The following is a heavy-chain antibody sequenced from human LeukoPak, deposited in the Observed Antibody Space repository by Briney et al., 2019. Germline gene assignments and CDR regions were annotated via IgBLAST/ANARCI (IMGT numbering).Heavy chain of an antibody. Sequence: PGGSLRLSCAASGFTFSTSTMHWVRQAPGKGLEWVAVISYDGSNKFYADSVKGRFAISRDNSKNTLYLQMKSLRGYDSAVYYCARPLSNGYCHDSGGYYPYAMDVWGQGTTVTVSS. CDR1: GFTFSTST. CDR2: ISYDGSNK. D-gene: IGHD3-22*01. CDR3: ARPLSNGYCHDSGGYYPYAMDV. V-gene: IGHV3-30*09. J-gene: IGHJ6*02.